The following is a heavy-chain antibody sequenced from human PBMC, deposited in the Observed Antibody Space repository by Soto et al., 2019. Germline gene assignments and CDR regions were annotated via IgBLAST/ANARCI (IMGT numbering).Heavy chain of an antibody. Sequence: ASVKVSCKASGYTFTGYYMHWVRQAPGQGLEWMGWINPNSGGTNYAQKFQGRVTMTRDTSISTAYMELSRLRSDDTAVYYCAREKYSCSPEAFAIWGQGTMATV. CDR1: GYTFTGYY. V-gene: IGHV1-2*02. CDR3: AREKYSCSPEAFAI. CDR2: INPNSGGT. D-gene: IGHD6-13*01. J-gene: IGHJ3*02.